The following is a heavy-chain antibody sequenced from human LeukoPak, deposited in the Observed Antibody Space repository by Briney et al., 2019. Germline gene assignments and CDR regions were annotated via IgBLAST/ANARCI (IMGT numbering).Heavy chain of an antibody. D-gene: IGHD4-17*01. CDR3: AKVGPYYGDYGVNPDY. J-gene: IGHJ4*02. CDR1: GFTFSSYG. V-gene: IGHV3-30*18. Sequence: GGFLRLSCAASGFTFSSYGMHWVRQAPGKGLEWVAIISYDGSNKYYADSVKGRFTISRDNSKNTLYLQVNSLRAEDTAVYYCAKVGPYYGDYGVNPDYWGQGTLVTVSS. CDR2: ISYDGSNK.